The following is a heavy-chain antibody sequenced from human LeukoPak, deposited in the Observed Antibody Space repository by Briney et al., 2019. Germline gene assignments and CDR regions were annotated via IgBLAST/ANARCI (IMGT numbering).Heavy chain of an antibody. CDR2: INPSGGST. CDR3: AREPPLRFLEWSSPYYCYYYGMDV. V-gene: IGHV1-46*01. Sequence: ASVKVSCKASGYTFTSYYMHWVRQAPGQGLEWMGIINPSGGSTSYAQKFQGRVTMTRDTSTSTVYMELSSLRSEDTAVYYCAREPPLRFLEWSSPYYCYYYGMDVWGQGTTVTVSS. D-gene: IGHD3-3*01. CDR1: GYTFTSYY. J-gene: IGHJ6*02.